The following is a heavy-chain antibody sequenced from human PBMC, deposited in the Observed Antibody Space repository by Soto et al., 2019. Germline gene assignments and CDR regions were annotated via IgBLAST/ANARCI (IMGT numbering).Heavy chain of an antibody. CDR2: ISSSSSTI. V-gene: IGHV3-48*02. CDR3: ARGLAARPSWFDP. CDR1: GFTFSSYS. Sequence: GGSLRLSCAASGFTFSSYSMNWVRQAPGKGLEWVPYISSSSSTIYYADSVKGRFTISRDNAKNSLYLQLNSLRDEDTAVYFCARGLAARPSWFDPWGQGTLVTVSS. J-gene: IGHJ5*02. D-gene: IGHD6-6*01.